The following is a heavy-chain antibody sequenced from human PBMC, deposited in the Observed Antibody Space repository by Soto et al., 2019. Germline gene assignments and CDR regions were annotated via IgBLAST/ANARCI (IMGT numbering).Heavy chain of an antibody. D-gene: IGHD5-18*01. CDR3: VRYLNTSMGEIDY. CDR1: GFTFSSYA. J-gene: IGHJ4*02. CDR2: ISTSTIYI. V-gene: IGHV3-21*01. Sequence: PGGSLRLSCAASGFTFSSYAMTWVRQAPGKGLEWVSPISTSTIYIYYADSVKGRFTISRDNAKKSLYLQLNSLRAEDTAVYYCVRYLNTSMGEIDYWGQGTLVTVSS.